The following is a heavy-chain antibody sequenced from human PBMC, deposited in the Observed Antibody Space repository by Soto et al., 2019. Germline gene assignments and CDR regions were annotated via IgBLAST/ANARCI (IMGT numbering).Heavy chain of an antibody. CDR1: GFTFSAYT. CDR2: VSFDGSNE. Sequence: QVQLVESGGGVVQPGRSLRLSCSASGFTFSAYTMHWIRQAPDKGLEWVAVVSFDGSNEYNADSVKGRSTISRDNFENTLYLQMNTLNTEDTAVYYCARGAVARRGLTGGIVDDWGQGTTVTVSS. D-gene: IGHD6-19*01. J-gene: IGHJ6*02. V-gene: IGHV3-30-3*01. CDR3: ARGAVARRGLTGGIVDD.